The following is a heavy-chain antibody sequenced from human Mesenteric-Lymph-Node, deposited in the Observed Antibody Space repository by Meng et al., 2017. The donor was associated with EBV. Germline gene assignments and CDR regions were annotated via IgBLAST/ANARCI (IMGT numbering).Heavy chain of an antibody. CDR3: ARDSLAVTTWEYFQH. D-gene: IGHD4-17*01. CDR1: GGSISSSSYY. CDR2: IYYSGST. Sequence: RLRLQESGPGLVKPSATLSLPCTVSGGSISSSSYYWGWIRQPPGKGLEWIGSIYYSGSTYYNPSLKSRVTISVDTSKNQFSLKLSSVTAADTAVYYCARDSLAVTTWEYFQHWGQGTLVTVSS. J-gene: IGHJ1*01. V-gene: IGHV4-39*06.